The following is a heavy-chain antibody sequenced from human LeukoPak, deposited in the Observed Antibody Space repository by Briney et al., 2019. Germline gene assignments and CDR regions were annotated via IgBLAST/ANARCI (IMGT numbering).Heavy chain of an antibody. CDR2: IIPIFGTA. CDR1: GGTFSSYA. CDR3: ARDPIAAAGNFVY. D-gene: IGHD6-13*01. J-gene: IGHJ4*02. V-gene: IGHV1-69*05. Sequence: SVKVSCKASGGTFSSYAISWVRQAPGQRLEWMGRIIPIFGTANYAQKFQGRVTITTDESTSTAYMELSSLRSEDTAVYYCARDPIAAAGNFVYWGQGTLVIVSS.